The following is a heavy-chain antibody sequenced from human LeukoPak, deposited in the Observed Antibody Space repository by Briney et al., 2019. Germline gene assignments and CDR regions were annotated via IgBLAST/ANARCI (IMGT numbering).Heavy chain of an antibody. V-gene: IGHV1-2*02. CDR2: INPNSGGT. CDR1: GYTFTGYY. CDR3: ARRHTILRYFDWVLGPFDY. Sequence: GASVKVSCKASGYTFTGYYMHWGRQAPGQGLEWMGWINPNSGGTNYAQKFQGRVTMTRDTSISTAYMELSRLRSDDTAVYYCARRHTILRYFDWVLGPFDYWGQGTLVTVSS. J-gene: IGHJ4*02. D-gene: IGHD3-9*01.